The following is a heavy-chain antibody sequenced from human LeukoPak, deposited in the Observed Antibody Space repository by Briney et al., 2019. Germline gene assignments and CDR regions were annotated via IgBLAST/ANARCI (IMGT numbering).Heavy chain of an antibody. CDR3: ARGHIVVVTATNYYYYGMDV. J-gene: IGHJ6*02. V-gene: IGHV1-69*01. D-gene: IGHD2-21*02. CDR1: GGTFSSYA. CDR2: IIPIFGTA. Sequence: GASVKVSCKASGGTFSSYAISWVRQAPGQGLEWMGGIIPIFGTANYAQKFQGRVTITADESTSTAYMELSSLRSEGTAVYYCARGHIVVVTATNYYYYGMDVWGQGTTVTVSS.